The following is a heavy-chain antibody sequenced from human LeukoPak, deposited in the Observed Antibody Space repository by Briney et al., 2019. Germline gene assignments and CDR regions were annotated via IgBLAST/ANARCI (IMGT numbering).Heavy chain of an antibody. CDR3: ARVSRNYDILTGYSPTNFDY. D-gene: IGHD3-9*01. CDR2: IYSGGST. CDR1: GFTVSSKY. J-gene: IGHJ4*02. V-gene: IGHV3-66*01. Sequence: GGSLRLSCAASGFTVSSKYMSWVRQAPGKGLEWVSVIYSGGSTYYADSVKGRFTISGDNSKNTLYLQMNSLRAEDTAVYYCARVSRNYDILTGYSPTNFDYWGQGTLVTVSS.